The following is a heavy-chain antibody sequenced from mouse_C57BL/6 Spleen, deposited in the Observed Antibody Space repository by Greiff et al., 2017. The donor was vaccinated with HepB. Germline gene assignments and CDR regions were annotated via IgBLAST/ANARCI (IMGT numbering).Heavy chain of an antibody. Sequence: QVQLQQPGAELVMPGASVKLSCKASGYTFTSYWMHWVKQRPGQGLEWIGEIDPSDSYTNYNQKFKGKSTLTVDKSSSTAYMQLSSLTSEDSAVYYCARESSGDAMDYWGHGTSVTVSS. CDR2: IDPSDSYT. V-gene: IGHV1-69*01. CDR1: GYTFTSYW. J-gene: IGHJ4*01. CDR3: ARESSGDAMDY. D-gene: IGHD3-2*02.